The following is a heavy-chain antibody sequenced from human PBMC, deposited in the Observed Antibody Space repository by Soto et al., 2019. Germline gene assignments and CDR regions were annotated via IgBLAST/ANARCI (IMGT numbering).Heavy chain of an antibody. CDR1: GFTFSSYA. CDR2: ISGSGGST. D-gene: IGHD3-10*01. J-gene: IGHJ4*02. V-gene: IGHV3-23*01. Sequence: GGSLRLSCAASGFTFSSYAMSWVRQAPGKGLEWVSAISGSGGSTYYADSVKGRFTISRDNSKNTLYLQMNSLRAEDTAVYYCAKKGAFPTYYYGSGSYGYWGQGTLVTVSS. CDR3: AKKGAFPTYYYGSGSYGY.